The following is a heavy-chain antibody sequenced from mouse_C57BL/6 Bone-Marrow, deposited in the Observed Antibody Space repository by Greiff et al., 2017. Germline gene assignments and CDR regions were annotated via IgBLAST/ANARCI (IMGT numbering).Heavy chain of an antibody. J-gene: IGHJ4*01. D-gene: IGHD2-5*01. V-gene: IGHV1-50*01. CDR1: GYTFTSYW. CDR2: IDPSDSST. Sequence: QVHVKQPGAELVKPGASVKLSCKASGYTFTSYWMQWVKQRPGQGLEWIGEIDPSDSSTNYNQKFKGKATLTVNTSSITAYMQLSSLTSEDSAVYYCARYYSNYDAYAMDYWGQGTSVTVSS. CDR3: ARYYSNYDAYAMDY.